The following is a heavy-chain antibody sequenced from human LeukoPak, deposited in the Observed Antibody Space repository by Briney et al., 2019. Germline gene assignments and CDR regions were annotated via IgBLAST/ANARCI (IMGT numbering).Heavy chain of an antibody. J-gene: IGHJ6*03. CDR1: GFTVSSNY. Sequence: QPGGSLRLSCAASGFTVSSNYMSWVRQAPGKGLEWVAVIYSGGSTYYADSVKGRFTISRDNSKNTLYLQMSSLRAEDTAVYYCAKGGGFDWLNYYYMDVWGKGTTVIISS. CDR3: AKGGGFDWLNYYYMDV. CDR2: IYSGGST. D-gene: IGHD3-9*01. V-gene: IGHV3-53*01.